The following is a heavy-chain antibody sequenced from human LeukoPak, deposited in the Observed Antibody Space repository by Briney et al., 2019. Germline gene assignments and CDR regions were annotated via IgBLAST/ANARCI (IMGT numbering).Heavy chain of an antibody. CDR1: GGSISSSTYY. D-gene: IGHD2/OR15-2a*01. J-gene: IGHJ4*02. V-gene: IGHV4-61*05. CDR3: AGHHPRNTVDF. CDR2: ISDIGSI. Sequence: SETLSLTCTVSGGSISSSTYYWSWIRQPPGKGLEWIAYISDIGSINYNPSLKSRVTISLDTSKNQFSLKLSSVTAADTAVYYCAGHHPRNTVDFWGQGTLVTVSS.